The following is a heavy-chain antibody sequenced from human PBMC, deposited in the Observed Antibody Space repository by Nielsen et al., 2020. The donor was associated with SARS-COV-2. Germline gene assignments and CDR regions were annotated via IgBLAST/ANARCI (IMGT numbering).Heavy chain of an antibody. Sequence: GASLKISCAAAGFTFNIYAMAWVRRTPGRGLQWVTGVSASGDSTYYTDSVNGRFSISRDNSKNTLFLQMHSLRVEDTALYYCAKDGVVRGDTLDLWGQGTMVTVSS. CDR3: AKDGVVRGDTLDL. J-gene: IGHJ3*01. V-gene: IGHV3-23*01. CDR1: GFTFNIYA. D-gene: IGHD3-10*01. CDR2: VSASGDST.